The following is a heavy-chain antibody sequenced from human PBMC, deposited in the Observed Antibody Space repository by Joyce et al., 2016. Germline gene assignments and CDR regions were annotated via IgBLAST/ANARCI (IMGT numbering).Heavy chain of an antibody. J-gene: IGHJ4*02. V-gene: IGHV6-1*01. D-gene: IGHD3-22*01. CDR2: TYYRSKWYN. CDR1: GDSVSSNSAA. Sequence: QVQLQQSGPGLVKPSQTLSLTCAISGDSVSSNSAAWNWIRQSPSRGLEWLERTYYRSKWYNDYAVSVKSRITINPDTHKNQFSLQLNSVTPEDAAVYYCARAGYYHTSGYYYPNFDYWGTGTLVTVSS. CDR3: ARAGYYHTSGYYYPNFDY.